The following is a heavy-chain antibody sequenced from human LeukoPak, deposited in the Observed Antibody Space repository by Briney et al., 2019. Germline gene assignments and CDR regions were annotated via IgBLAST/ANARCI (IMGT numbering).Heavy chain of an antibody. Sequence: NPGGSLRLSCAASGFTFSSYSMNWVRQAPGKGLEWVSSISSSSSYIYYADSVKGRFTISRDNAKNSLYLQMNSLRAEDTAVYYCAGGSRGNPYSGGWYGGEYYFDYWGQGTLVTVSS. J-gene: IGHJ4*02. D-gene: IGHD6-19*01. V-gene: IGHV3-21*04. CDR1: GFTFSSYS. CDR3: AGGSRGNPYSGGWYGGEYYFDY. CDR2: ISSSSSYI.